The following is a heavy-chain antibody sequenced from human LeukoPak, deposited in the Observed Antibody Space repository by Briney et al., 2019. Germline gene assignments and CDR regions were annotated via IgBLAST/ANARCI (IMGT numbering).Heavy chain of an antibody. V-gene: IGHV4-59*08. CDR3: ARLSRGYSGYDPYRADY. Sequence: SETLSLTCTVSGGSISSYYWSWIRQPPGKGLEWIGYIYYSGSTNYNPSLKGRVTISVDTPKNQFSLKLSSVTAADTAVYYCARLSRGYSGYDPYRADYWGQGTLVTVSS. D-gene: IGHD5-12*01. CDR1: GGSISSYY. CDR2: IYYSGST. J-gene: IGHJ4*02.